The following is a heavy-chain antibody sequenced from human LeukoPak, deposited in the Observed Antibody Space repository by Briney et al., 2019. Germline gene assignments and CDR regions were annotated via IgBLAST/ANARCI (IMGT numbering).Heavy chain of an antibody. CDR3: ARFLRFVPHYYFDY. V-gene: IGHV3-21*01. J-gene: IGHJ4*02. CDR2: ISSSSSIL. Sequence: GGSLRLSCAASGFTFSRYSMNWVRQAPGKGLEWVSSISSSSSILNYADSVKGRFTISRDNAKNSLYLQMSSLRAEDTAVYYCARFLRFVPHYYFDYWGQGTLVTVSS. CDR1: GFTFSRYS. D-gene: IGHD3-16*01.